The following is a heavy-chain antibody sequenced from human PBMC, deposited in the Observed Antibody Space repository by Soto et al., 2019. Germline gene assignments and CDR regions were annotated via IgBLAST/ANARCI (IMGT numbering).Heavy chain of an antibody. CDR1: GFTFSNYA. D-gene: IGHD1-26*01. CDR2: ISGSGDRT. Sequence: PGGSLRLSCAASGFTFSNYAMSWVRQAPGKGPEWVSAISGSGDRTYYVDSVKGRFTMSRDNSQNTLYLEMNNLRDEDTAIYFCARDRLAADGEPAVVGSFFWGQGTPVTAPQ. V-gene: IGHV3-23*01. J-gene: IGHJ4*02. CDR3: ARDRLAADGEPAVVGSFF.